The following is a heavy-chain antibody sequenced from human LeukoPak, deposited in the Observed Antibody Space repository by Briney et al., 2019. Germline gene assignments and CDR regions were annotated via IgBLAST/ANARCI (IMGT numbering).Heavy chain of an antibody. CDR3: ARGLYSSGWYDSWFDP. CDR2: INPSDGST. V-gene: IGHV1-46*01. D-gene: IGHD6-19*01. J-gene: IGHJ5*02. CDR1: GYTFTSYY. Sequence: ASVKVSCKASGYTFTSYYMHWVRQAPGQGLEWMGIINPSDGSTSYAQKFQGRVTMTRDMSTSTVYMELSSLRSEDTAVYYCARGLYSSGWYDSWFDPWGQGTLVTVSS.